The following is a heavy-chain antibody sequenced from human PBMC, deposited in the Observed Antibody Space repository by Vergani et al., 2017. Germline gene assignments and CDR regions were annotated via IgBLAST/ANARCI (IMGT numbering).Heavy chain of an antibody. J-gene: IGHJ4*02. Sequence: QVQLVQSGAEVKKPGSSVKVSCKASGCTFSSYAISWVRQAPGQGLEWMGGIIPIFGTANYAQKFKGRVTITADESTSTAYMELSSLRSEDTAVYYCARGGSIAVADENAFDYWGQGTLVTVSS. D-gene: IGHD6-19*01. CDR1: GCTFSSYA. CDR2: IIPIFGTA. CDR3: ARGGSIAVADENAFDY. V-gene: IGHV1-69*01.